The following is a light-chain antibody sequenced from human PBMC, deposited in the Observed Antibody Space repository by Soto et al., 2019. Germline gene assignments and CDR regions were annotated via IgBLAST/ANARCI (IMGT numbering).Light chain of an antibody. Sequence: EIVLTQSPGTLSLSPGERATLSCRASQSVSSSFLAGYQQKPGQAPRLLIYGASSRATGIPDRVSGSGSGTDFTLTISRLKPEDFAVYYCQKYGSSPWTFGQGTKVEIK. CDR3: QKYGSSPWT. J-gene: IGKJ1*01. V-gene: IGKV3-20*01. CDR2: GAS. CDR1: QSVSSSF.